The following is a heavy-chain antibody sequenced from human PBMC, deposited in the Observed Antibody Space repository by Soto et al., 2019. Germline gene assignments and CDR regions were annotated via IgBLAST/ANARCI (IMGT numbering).Heavy chain of an antibody. CDR3: ARDDYKDGGNNWFDP. J-gene: IGHJ5*02. CDR2: MYTKERT. Sequence: SETLSLTCTVSGDSISGGASFWSWIRQPAGKGLEWIGRMYTKERTNYNLSFKSRVTMSVDTSKNQFSLKLNAVTAADTAVYYCARDDYKDGGNNWFDPWGQGTLVTVSS. D-gene: IGHD3-16*01. V-gene: IGHV4-4*07. CDR1: GDSISGGASF.